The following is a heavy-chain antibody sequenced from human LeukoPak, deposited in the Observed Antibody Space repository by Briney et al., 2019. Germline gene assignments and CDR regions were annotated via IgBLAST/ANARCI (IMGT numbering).Heavy chain of an antibody. CDR2: ISNTASIM. J-gene: IGHJ4*02. D-gene: IGHD6-13*01. CDR3: ARQGDSCSWAGNDY. CDR1: GFTFSDYY. V-gene: IGHV3-11*04. Sequence: PAGSLRLSCAASGFTFSDYYMSWIRQATGKGLEWISYISNTASIMYYPDSVKGRFTISRDNAKNSLYLQMDSLRVEDTAVYYCARQGDSCSWAGNDYWGQGTLVTVSS.